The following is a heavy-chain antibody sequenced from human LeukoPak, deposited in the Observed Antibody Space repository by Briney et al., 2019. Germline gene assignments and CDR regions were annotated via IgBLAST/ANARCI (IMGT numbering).Heavy chain of an antibody. J-gene: IGHJ4*02. CDR2: ISSSGSTI. V-gene: IGHV3-48*03. CDR3: ARTYYYGPGSLHYFDY. CDR1: GFTFSSYE. D-gene: IGHD3-10*01. Sequence: GGSLRLSCAASGFTFSSYEMNWVRQAPGKGLEWVSYISSSGSTIYYADSVKGRFTISRDNAKNSLYLQMNSLRAEDTAVYYCARTYYYGPGSLHYFDYWGQGTLVTVSS.